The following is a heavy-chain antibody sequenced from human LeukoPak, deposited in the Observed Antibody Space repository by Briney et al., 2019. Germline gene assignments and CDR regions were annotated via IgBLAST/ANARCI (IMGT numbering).Heavy chain of an antibody. J-gene: IGHJ4*02. V-gene: IGHV3-23*01. D-gene: IGHD6-19*01. CDR2: ISGSGGST. Sequence: GGSLRLSCAASEFTFSSYAMSWVRQAPGKGLEWVSAISGSGGSTYYADSVKGRFTISRDNSKNTLYLQMNSLRAEDTAVYYCAKDSSGRQPSTDFDYWGQGTLVTVSS. CDR3: AKDSSGRQPSTDFDY. CDR1: EFTFSSYA.